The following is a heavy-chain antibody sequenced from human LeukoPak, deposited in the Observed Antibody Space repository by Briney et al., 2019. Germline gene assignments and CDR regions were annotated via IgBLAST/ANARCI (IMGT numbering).Heavy chain of an antibody. CDR1: GGTFSSYA. CDR2: IIPIFGTA. D-gene: IGHD5-18*01. V-gene: IGHV1-69*13. Sequence: SVKVSCKASGGTFSSYAISWVRQAPGQGLEWMGGIIPIFGTANYAQKFQGRVTITADESTSTAYMELSSLRSEDTAVYYCARLNTAMVEFDYWGQGTLVTVSS. J-gene: IGHJ4*02. CDR3: ARLNTAMVEFDY.